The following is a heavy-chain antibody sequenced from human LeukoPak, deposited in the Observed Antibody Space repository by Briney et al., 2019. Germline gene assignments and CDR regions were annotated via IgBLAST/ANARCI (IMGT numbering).Heavy chain of an antibody. Sequence: GESLKISCKGIGDTLLKSWIGWVRQVPGKGLEWMGIINPDDSEIRYSPSFQGQVTISVDRSTKTAYLQWRSLEASDTALYYCSRPVMCTTASCSHDSWGQGTLVTVSS. D-gene: IGHD2-21*01. CDR2: INPDDSEI. CDR1: GDTLLKSW. V-gene: IGHV5-51*01. CDR3: SRPVMCTTASCSHDS. J-gene: IGHJ5*01.